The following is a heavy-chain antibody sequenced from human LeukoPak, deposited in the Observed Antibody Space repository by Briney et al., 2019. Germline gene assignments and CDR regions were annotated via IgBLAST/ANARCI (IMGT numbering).Heavy chain of an antibody. CDR2: IYYSGST. D-gene: IGHD6-19*01. V-gene: IGHV4-4*07. J-gene: IGHJ4*02. Sequence: SETLSLTCTVSGDSINSYFWSWIRQPAGKGLEWIGRIYYSGSTNYNPSLRSRVTMSVDTSKNQFSLNLSSVTAADTAVYYCAREGYSSGWYSDSWGQGTLVTVSS. CDR1: GDSINSYF. CDR3: AREGYSSGWYSDS.